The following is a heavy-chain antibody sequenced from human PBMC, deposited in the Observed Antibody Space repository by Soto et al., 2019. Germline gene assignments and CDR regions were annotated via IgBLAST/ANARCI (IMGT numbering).Heavy chain of an antibody. CDR2: MNPGSGDT. CDR3: ARSDDSTSYPLDL. J-gene: IGHJ5*02. Sequence: GASVKVSCKASGYSFTNNDVTWVRQATGQGLEWMGWMNPGSGDTGYAQKFQGRVTMTWDISIATAYMELSSLRSDDTAIYYCARSDDSTSYPLDLWGPGTLVTVSS. V-gene: IGHV1-8*01. D-gene: IGHD4-4*01. CDR1: GYSFTNND.